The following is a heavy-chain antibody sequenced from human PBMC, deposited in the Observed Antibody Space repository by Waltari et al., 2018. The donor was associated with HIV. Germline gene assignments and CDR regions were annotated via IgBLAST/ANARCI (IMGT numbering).Heavy chain of an antibody. V-gene: IGHV3-53*01. D-gene: IGHD3-10*01. CDR1: GSSVSDIS. CDR2: LYTEGRT. CDR3: ARMKRSYGSGQSRYFYFGMDV. J-gene: IGHJ6*02. Sequence: EVQLVESGGGLVQPGGSLRLSCAASGSSVSDISMSWLGLAPGKGLQWVSVLYTEGRTQYMDSVKGRFTIFRDDSKNTLYLQMNSLRVDDTAIYYCARMKRSYGSGQSRYFYFGMDVWGQGTTVIISS.